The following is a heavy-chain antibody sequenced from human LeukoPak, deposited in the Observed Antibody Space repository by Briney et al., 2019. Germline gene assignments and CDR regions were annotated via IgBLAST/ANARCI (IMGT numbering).Heavy chain of an antibody. J-gene: IGHJ3*02. CDR1: GXTFRTYN. V-gene: IGHV3-21*01. CDR3: ARSNSGYLRDAFDI. Sequence: KPGGSLRLSCAASGXTFRTYNMNWVRQAPGKGLEWVSSISSSSDYIYYADSLKGRFTISRDDARNSLYLQMNSLRAEDTAVYYCARSNSGYLRDAFDIWGQGTMVTVSS. D-gene: IGHD3-22*01. CDR2: ISSSSDYI.